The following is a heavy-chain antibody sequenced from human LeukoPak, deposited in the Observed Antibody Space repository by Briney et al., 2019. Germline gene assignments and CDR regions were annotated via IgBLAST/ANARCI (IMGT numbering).Heavy chain of an antibody. D-gene: IGHD6-19*01. V-gene: IGHV1-46*01. J-gene: IGHJ4*02. Sequence: RASVTVSCTASGYTFTSYYMHWVRQAPGQGLEWMGIINPSGGSTSYAQKFQGRVTMTRDTSTSTVYMELSSLRSEDTAVYYCASIAVAGTLFDYWGQGTLVTVSS. CDR3: ASIAVAGTLFDY. CDR1: GYTFTSYY. CDR2: INPSGGST.